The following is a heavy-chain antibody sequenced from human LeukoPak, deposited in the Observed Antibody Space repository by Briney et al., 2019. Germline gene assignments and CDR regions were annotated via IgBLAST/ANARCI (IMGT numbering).Heavy chain of an antibody. CDR2: ISGSGGST. D-gene: IGHD2-8*01. J-gene: IGHJ5*02. CDR3: AKDRLYSDTNWFDP. Sequence: GGSLILSCGASGFTFSSYAMRWVRRAPGKGREWVSAISGSGGSTYYADSVKGRFTISRDNSKNTLYLQMNSLRAKDTAVYYCAKDRLYSDTNWFDPWGQGTLVTVSS. V-gene: IGHV3-23*01. CDR1: GFTFSSYA.